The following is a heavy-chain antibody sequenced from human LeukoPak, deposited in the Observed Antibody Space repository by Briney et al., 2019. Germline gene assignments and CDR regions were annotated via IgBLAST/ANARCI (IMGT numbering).Heavy chain of an antibody. J-gene: IGHJ4*02. V-gene: IGHV3-7*01. CDR3: ARDGIQLWSTGSFDY. CDR2: VNKDGSEK. D-gene: IGHD5-18*01. CDR1: GFILSNHW. Sequence: PGGSLRLSCAASGFILSNHWMTWVRQAPGKGPEWVANVNKDGSEKYYVDSVKGRFTISRDTAKNSLYLQMNSLRAEDTAVYYCARDGIQLWSTGSFDYWGQGTLVTVSS.